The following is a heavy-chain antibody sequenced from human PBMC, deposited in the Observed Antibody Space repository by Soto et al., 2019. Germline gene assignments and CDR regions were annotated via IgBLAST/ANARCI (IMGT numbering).Heavy chain of an antibody. V-gene: IGHV3-23*01. CDR2: INSGVDA. J-gene: IGHJ6*02. CDR1: GFSFNSHA. Sequence: DVQLSESGGGLVQPGGSLRLTCAASGFSFNSHAMTWVRQAPGRGLEWVAAINSGVDAFYADSVKGRFTISRDNSKDTLYLRMNSLGVEDTALYYCAKVLSLRTSGKYYKPFFHGMDVWGLGTTVTVSS. D-gene: IGHD3-10*01. CDR3: AKVLSLRTSGKYYKPFFHGMDV.